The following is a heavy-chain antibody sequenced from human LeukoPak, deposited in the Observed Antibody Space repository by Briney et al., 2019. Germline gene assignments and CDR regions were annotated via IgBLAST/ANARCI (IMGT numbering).Heavy chain of an antibody. CDR1: GFTFSSYA. V-gene: IGHV3-30-3*01. J-gene: IGHJ4*02. CDR2: ISYDGSNK. Sequence: PGGSLRLSCAASGFTFSSYAMHWVRQAPSKGLEWVAVISYDGSNKYYADSVKGRFTISRDNSKNTLYLQMNSLRAEDTAVYYCARDLGYSYIFGGPDYWGQGTLVTVSS. CDR3: ARDLGYSYIFGGPDY. D-gene: IGHD5-18*01.